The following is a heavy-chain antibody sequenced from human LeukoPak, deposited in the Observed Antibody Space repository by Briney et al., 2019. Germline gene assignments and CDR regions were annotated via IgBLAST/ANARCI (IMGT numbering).Heavy chain of an antibody. V-gene: IGHV4-39*01. CDR3: ARRTLDCSGGSCYGYFDY. CDR2: IYYSGST. Sequence: PSETLSLTCTVSGGSISSSSYYWGWIRQPPGKGLEWIGSIYYSGSTYYNPSLKSRVTISVDTSKNQFSLKLSSVTAADTAVYYCARRTLDCSGGSCYGYFDYWGQGTLVTVSS. J-gene: IGHJ4*02. D-gene: IGHD2-15*01. CDR1: GGSISSSSYY.